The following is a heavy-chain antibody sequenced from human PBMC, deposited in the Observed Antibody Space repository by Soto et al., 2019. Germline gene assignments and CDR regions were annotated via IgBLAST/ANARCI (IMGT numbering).Heavy chain of an antibody. D-gene: IGHD4-4*01. Sequence: ASVKVSCKASGYTFTSYGISWVRQAPGQGLEWMGWISAYNGNANYAQKLQGRVTMTTDTSTSTAYMELRSLRSDDTAVYYCARHGNYDYSNADDYYYLDVWGKGTTVTVSS. CDR1: GYTFTSYG. CDR2: ISAYNGNA. J-gene: IGHJ6*03. V-gene: IGHV1-18*01. CDR3: ARHGNYDYSNADDYYYLDV.